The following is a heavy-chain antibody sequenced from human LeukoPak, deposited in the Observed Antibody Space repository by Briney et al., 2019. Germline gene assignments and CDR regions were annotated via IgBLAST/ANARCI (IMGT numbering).Heavy chain of an antibody. Sequence: GGSLRLSCAASGFTFSSYEMNWVRQAPGKGLEWISYISTTGDRIQYADSVKGRFTISRDNAKNSLYLQMNSLRAEDTAVYYCARAFPYYYYMDVWGKGTTVTVSS. J-gene: IGHJ6*03. CDR1: GFTFSSYE. V-gene: IGHV3-48*03. CDR3: ARAFPYYYYMDV. CDR2: ISTTGDRI.